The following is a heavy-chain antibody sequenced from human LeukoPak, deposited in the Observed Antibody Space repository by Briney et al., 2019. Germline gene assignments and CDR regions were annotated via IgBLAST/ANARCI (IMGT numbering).Heavy chain of an antibody. D-gene: IGHD3-3*02. CDR1: EGTLNNYA. CDR3: ARDHVVLAPGGYYYHYMDV. CDR2: IIPIFGIA. Sequence: SVKVSCKASEGTLNNYAISWVRQAPGQGLEWMGGIIPIFGIANYAQKFQGRVTITADESTSTAYMELSSLRSEDTAVYYCARDHVVLAPGGYYYHYMDVWGKGTTVTVSS. J-gene: IGHJ6*03. V-gene: IGHV1-69*13.